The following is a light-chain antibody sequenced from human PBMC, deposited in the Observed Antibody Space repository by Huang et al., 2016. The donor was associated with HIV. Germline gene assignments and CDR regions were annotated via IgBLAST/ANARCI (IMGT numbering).Light chain of an antibody. V-gene: IGKV1-39*01. Sequence: DIQMTQSPSSLSASVGDRVTITGRASQTISNYLNWYQQKPGKAPKLLIYAASDLQSGVPSRFSGRGSGTDFTLTISSLQPEDSATYYCQQSSISPWTFGQGTRVEIK. CDR1: QTISNY. CDR2: AAS. J-gene: IGKJ1*01. CDR3: QQSSISPWT.